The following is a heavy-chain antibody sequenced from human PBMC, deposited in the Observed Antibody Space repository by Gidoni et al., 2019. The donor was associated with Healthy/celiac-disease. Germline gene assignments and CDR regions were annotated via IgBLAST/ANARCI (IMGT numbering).Heavy chain of an antibody. J-gene: IGHJ5*02. CDR1: GFPFSSYS. Sequence: EVQLVESGGGLVKPGGSLRLSCAASGFPFSSYSMNWVRQAPGKGLEWVSSISSSSSYIYYADSVKGRFTISRDNAKNSLYLQMNSLRAEDTAVYYCARDYCSSTSCYWFDPWGQGTLVTVSS. D-gene: IGHD2-2*01. V-gene: IGHV3-21*01. CDR3: ARDYCSSTSCYWFDP. CDR2: ISSSSSYI.